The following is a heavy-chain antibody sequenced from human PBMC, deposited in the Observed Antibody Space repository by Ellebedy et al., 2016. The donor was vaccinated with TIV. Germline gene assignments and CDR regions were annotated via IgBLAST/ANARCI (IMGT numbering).Heavy chain of an antibody. CDR2: FFPGGNP. Sequence: MPSETLSLTCTVSGGFISSGGYFWSWIRQPPGKGLEWIGYFFPGGNPNYNPSLKSRVTISADMSKNQFSLKLTSVTAADTAVYRCARQRNSQLWFAPFDHWGQGILITVSS. D-gene: IGHD5-18*01. CDR1: GGFISSGGYF. V-gene: IGHV4-61*08. CDR3: ARQRNSQLWFAPFDH. J-gene: IGHJ4*02.